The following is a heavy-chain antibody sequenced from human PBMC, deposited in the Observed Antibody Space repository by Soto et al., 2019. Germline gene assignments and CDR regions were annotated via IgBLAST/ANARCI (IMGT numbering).Heavy chain of an antibody. Sequence: QVRLQESGPGLLKPSETLSLTCTVSGGSINTFYWSWVRQPAGKGLEWIGRIFSSGSTSINPSLESRVAMSVDTSKNHFSLNLSSVTAADMAVYYCAREGSYSAYNFAHGIQLWSFDFWGQGALVTVSS. CDR2: IFSSGST. CDR3: AREGSYSAYNFAHGIQLWSFDF. D-gene: IGHD5-12*01. CDR1: GGSINTFY. V-gene: IGHV4-4*07. J-gene: IGHJ4*02.